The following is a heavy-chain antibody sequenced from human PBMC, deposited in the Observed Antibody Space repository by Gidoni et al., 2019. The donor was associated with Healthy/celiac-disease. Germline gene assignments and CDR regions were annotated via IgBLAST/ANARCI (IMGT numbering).Heavy chain of an antibody. CDR3: ARLDYYDSSGNWGVGAFDI. D-gene: IGHD3-22*01. Sequence: EVQLVQSGAAVKKPGESLRISCKGYGYSFTRYWNSWVRQMPGKGLEWMGRIDPSDSYTNYSPSFQGHVTISADKSISTAYLQWSSLKASDTAMYYCARLDYYDSSGNWGVGAFDIWGQGTMVTVSS. CDR1: GYSFTRYW. J-gene: IGHJ3*02. V-gene: IGHV5-10-1*03. CDR2: IDPSDSYT.